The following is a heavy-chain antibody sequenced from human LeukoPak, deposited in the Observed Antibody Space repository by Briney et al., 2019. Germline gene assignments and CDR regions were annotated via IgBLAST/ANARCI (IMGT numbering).Heavy chain of an antibody. D-gene: IGHD2-15*01. CDR1: GCTYTSYD. CDR3: ARGRTRDIALTLYGMDV. Sequence: GASVKVSCKPSGCTYTSYDINWVRQATGQGLEWMGWMNPNSGKTGYAQKFQGRVTMTRNTFISTAYMELGRLRSEDTAVYYCARGRTRDIALTLYGMDVWGQGTTVTVSS. CDR2: MNPNSGKT. V-gene: IGHV1-8*01. J-gene: IGHJ6*02.